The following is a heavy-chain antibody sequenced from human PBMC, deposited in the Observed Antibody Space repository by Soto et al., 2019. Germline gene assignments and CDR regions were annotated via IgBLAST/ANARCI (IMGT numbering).Heavy chain of an antibody. V-gene: IGHV3-48*03. D-gene: IGHD2-15*01. CDR1: GFTFSSSE. CDR3: ARRGSR. J-gene: IGHJ3*01. Sequence: PGGSLILSCAASGFTFSSSEMYWVRQAPGKGLEWISYIHPGGQTIFYAESVKGRFTISRDNAKHSVYLQMNSLRAEDTAVYYCARRGSRWGRGTKVTVSS. CDR2: IHPGGQTI.